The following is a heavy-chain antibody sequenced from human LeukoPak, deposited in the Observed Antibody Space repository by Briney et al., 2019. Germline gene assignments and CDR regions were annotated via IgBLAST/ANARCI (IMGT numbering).Heavy chain of an antibody. V-gene: IGHV3-33*03. CDR3: VAGNGWLGDY. Sequence: GSLRLSCVASGFTFRSYGIHWVRQAPGKGLEWLAFIWYDEITKNCADSVKGRFTISRDNGKNLLYLQMNSLRAEDTAVYYCVAGNGWLGDYWGQGNLVTVSS. D-gene: IGHD6-19*01. CDR2: IWYDEITK. CDR1: GFTFRSYG. J-gene: IGHJ4*02.